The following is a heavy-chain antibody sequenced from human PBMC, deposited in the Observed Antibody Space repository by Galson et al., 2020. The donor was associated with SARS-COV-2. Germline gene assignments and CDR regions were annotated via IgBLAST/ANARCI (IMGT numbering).Heavy chain of an antibody. CDR2: FDPEDGET. CDR1: GYTLTELS. D-gene: IGHD6-13*01. CDR3: ATAPGIASAVTGWFYP. Sequence: ASVKVSCKVSGYTLTELSMHWVRQAPGKGLEWMGGFDPEDGETIYAQKFQGRVTMTEDTYTDTAYMELSSLRSEDTAVYYCATAPGIASAVTGWFYPCGQGTLVTVSS. J-gene: IGHJ5*02. V-gene: IGHV1-24*01.